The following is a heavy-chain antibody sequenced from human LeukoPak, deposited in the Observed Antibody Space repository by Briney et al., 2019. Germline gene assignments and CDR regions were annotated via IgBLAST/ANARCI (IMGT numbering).Heavy chain of an antibody. V-gene: IGHV3-74*01. D-gene: IGHD3-10*02. CDR2: ISGGGSRT. CDR1: GFTFSSYW. Sequence: GGSLRLSCAASGFTFSSYWMHWVRQAPGEGLVWVARISGGGSRTSYADSVKGRFTISRDNAKNTLYLQMNSLRAEDTAVYYCARLVVQSFDFWGQGTLVTVSS. CDR3: ARLVVQSFDF. J-gene: IGHJ4*02.